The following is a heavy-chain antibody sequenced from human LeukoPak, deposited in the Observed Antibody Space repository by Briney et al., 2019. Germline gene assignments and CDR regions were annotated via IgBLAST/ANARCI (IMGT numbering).Heavy chain of an antibody. V-gene: IGHV3-7*01. CDR1: GFSFSRSW. CDR3: ARDREDYYEPQDV. CDR2: IKLDGTEQ. Sequence: PGGSLRLSCVASGFSFSRSWMTWVRQAPGKGLEWVADIKLDGTEQYYGDSVEGRFTISRDNAKNSLYLQMNSLRAEDTAVYYCARDREDYYEPQDVWGQGTTVTVSS. J-gene: IGHJ6*02. D-gene: IGHD3-16*01.